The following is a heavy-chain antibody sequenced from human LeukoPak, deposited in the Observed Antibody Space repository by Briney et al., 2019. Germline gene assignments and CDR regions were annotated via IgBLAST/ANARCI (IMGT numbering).Heavy chain of an antibody. Sequence: PGGSLRLSCAASGFTFGSYWMSWVRQAPGKGLEWVANIKQDGSEKYYVDSVKGRFTISRDNTKNSLYLQMNSLRAEDTAVYYCARVRSARYDILTGYSYYYGMDVWGQGTTVTVSS. V-gene: IGHV3-7*01. CDR1: GFTFGSYW. D-gene: IGHD3-9*01. CDR3: ARVRSARYDILTGYSYYYGMDV. J-gene: IGHJ6*02. CDR2: IKQDGSEK.